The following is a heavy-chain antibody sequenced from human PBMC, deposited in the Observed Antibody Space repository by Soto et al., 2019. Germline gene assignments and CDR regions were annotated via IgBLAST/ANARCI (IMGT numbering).Heavy chain of an antibody. CDR3: ARDGRGGHDSSGYLQL. J-gene: IGHJ4*02. CDR2: INPSGGST. Sequence: ASVKVSCRASGYTFTSYYMHWVRQAPGQGLEWMGIINPSGGSTSYAQKFQGRVTMTRDTSTSTVYMELSSLRSEDTAVYYCARDGRGGHDSSGYLQLWGQGTLVTVSS. V-gene: IGHV1-46*01. D-gene: IGHD3-22*01. CDR1: GYTFTSYY.